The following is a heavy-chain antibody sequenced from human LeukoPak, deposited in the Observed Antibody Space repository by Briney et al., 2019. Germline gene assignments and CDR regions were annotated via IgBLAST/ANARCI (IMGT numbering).Heavy chain of an antibody. Sequence: GASVKVSCKAAGYTFTSYGISWVRQAPGQGLEWMGWISAYNGNTKHAQKLQGRVTMTTDTSTSTAYMELRSLRSDDTAVYYCARDDFWSGFYYFDYWGQGTLVTVSS. CDR2: ISAYNGNT. CDR1: GYTFTSYG. D-gene: IGHD3-3*01. J-gene: IGHJ4*02. V-gene: IGHV1-18*01. CDR3: ARDDFWSGFYYFDY.